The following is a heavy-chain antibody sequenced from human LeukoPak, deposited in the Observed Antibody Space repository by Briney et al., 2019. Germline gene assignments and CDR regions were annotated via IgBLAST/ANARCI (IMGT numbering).Heavy chain of an antibody. CDR2: INHSGST. CDR1: GGSLSGFY. V-gene: IGHV4-34*01. CDR3: ARGLKFTMIVVVISHHAFDI. Sequence: SETLSLTCAVYGGSLSGFYWSWIRQPPGKGLEWIGEINHSGSTNYNPSLKSRVTMSMDTSKKQLSLRVTSVTAADTAVYYCARGLKFTMIVVVISHHAFDIWGQGTMVTVSS. J-gene: IGHJ3*02. D-gene: IGHD3-22*01.